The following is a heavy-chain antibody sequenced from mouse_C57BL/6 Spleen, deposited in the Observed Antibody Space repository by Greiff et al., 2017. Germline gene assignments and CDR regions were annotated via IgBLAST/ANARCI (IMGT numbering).Heavy chain of an antibody. V-gene: IGHV1-81*01. Sequence: QVQLQQSGAELARPGASVKLSCKASGYTFTSYGISWVKQRTGQGLEWIGEIYPRSGNTYYNEKFKGKATLTADKSSSTAYMELRSLTSEDSAGYFCARESLTNYYAMDYWGQGTSVTVSS. CDR3: ARESLTNYYAMDY. CDR2: IYPRSGNT. J-gene: IGHJ4*01. D-gene: IGHD1-3*01. CDR1: GYTFTSYG.